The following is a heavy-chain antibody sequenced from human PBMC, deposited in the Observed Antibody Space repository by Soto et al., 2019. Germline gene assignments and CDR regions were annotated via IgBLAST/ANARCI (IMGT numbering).Heavy chain of an antibody. CDR2: IYSDGRT. CDR3: ARCSGWYGQCYFDC. Sequence: DVQLVETGGGLIQPGGSLRLSCAAPGFIVSSSYMSWVRQAPGKGLEWVSVIYSDGRTYYADSVKGRFTISRDNSKNTLYLQMNSLSAEDTAVYYCARCSGWYGQCYFDCWGQGTLVTVSS. V-gene: IGHV3-53*02. CDR1: GFIVSSSY. J-gene: IGHJ4*02. D-gene: IGHD6-13*01.